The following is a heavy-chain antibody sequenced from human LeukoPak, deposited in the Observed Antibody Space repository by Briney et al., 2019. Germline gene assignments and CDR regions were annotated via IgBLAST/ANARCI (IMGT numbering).Heavy chain of an antibody. CDR3: ARDRTDYSNYGPHRYGMDV. CDR2: INPNSGGT. D-gene: IGHD4-11*01. CDR1: GYTFTGYY. Sequence: GASVKVSCKASGYTFTGYYMHWVRQAPGQGLEWMGRINPNSGGTNYAQKFQGRVTMTRDTSISTAYMELSRLRSDDTAVYYCARDRTDYSNYGPHRYGMDVWGQGTTVTVSS. J-gene: IGHJ6*02. V-gene: IGHV1-2*06.